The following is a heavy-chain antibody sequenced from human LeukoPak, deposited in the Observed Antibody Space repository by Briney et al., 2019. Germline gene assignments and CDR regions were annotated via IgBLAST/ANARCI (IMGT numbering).Heavy chain of an antibody. V-gene: IGHV7-4-1*02. CDR2: INTNTGNP. J-gene: IGHJ5*01. D-gene: IGHD3-16*02. CDR3: ARAYQPLGGLSFPDS. CDR1: GYTFTSCA. Sequence: GASVKVSCKASGYTFTSCAMNWVRQAPGQGLEWMGWINTNTGNPAYAQGFTGRFVFSLDTSVSTAYLQISSLKAEDTAVYYCARAYQPLGGLSFPDSWGQGTLVTVSS.